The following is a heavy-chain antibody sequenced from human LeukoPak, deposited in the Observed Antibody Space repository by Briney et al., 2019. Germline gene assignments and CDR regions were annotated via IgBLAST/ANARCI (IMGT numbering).Heavy chain of an antibody. Sequence: PSETLSLTCTISGGSISSNYWSWIRQPPGKGLGWIGYIYYSGRTKNNPSLKSRVTISVDTSKNQFSLKLSSVTAADTAVYYCASGPDFYMDVWGKGTTVTVSS. CDR2: IYYSGRT. V-gene: IGHV4-59*01. CDR1: GGSISSNY. CDR3: ASGPDFYMDV. J-gene: IGHJ6*03. D-gene: IGHD3-3*01.